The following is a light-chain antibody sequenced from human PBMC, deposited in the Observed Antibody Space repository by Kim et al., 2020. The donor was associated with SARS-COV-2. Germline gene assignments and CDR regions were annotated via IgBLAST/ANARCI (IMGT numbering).Light chain of an antibody. Sequence: VSSGQTASITCQGDSFRSYYASWYQQKPGQAPIVVIYGKNNRPSGIPDRFSGSSSGDTASLTITGTQAGDEADYYCNSRGSNDNVLFGGGTQLTVL. V-gene: IGLV3-19*01. CDR3: NSRGSNDNVL. J-gene: IGLJ2*01. CDR1: SFRSYY. CDR2: GKN.